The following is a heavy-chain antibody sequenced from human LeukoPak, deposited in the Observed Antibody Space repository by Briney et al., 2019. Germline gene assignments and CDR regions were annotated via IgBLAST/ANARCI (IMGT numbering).Heavy chain of an antibody. CDR1: GYTFTSYD. CDR3: ARGVGQGSSWYWFDP. J-gene: IGHJ5*02. D-gene: IGHD6-13*01. CDR2: MNPNSGNT. Sequence: ASVKVSCKASGYTFTSYDINWVRQATGQGLEWMRWMNPNSGNTGYAQKFQGRVTMTRNTSISTAYMELSSLRSGDTAVYYCARGVGQGSSWYWFDPWGQGTLVTVSS. V-gene: IGHV1-8*01.